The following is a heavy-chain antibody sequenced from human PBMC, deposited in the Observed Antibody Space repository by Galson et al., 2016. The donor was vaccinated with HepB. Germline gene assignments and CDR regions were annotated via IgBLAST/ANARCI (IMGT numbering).Heavy chain of an antibody. D-gene: IGHD6-19*01. J-gene: IGHJ5*02. CDR1: GGSIFSSHW. V-gene: IGHV4-4*02. Sequence: LSLTCAVSGGSIFSSHWWSWVRQPPGKGLEWIGQIYHSGTTNYNPSLKSRVTISVDTSRNQFSLTLYSVTAADTAFYYCSRETIGVSSGWYWNWIAPWGQGPLVTVAS. CDR3: SRETIGVSSGWYWNWIAP. CDR2: IYHSGTT.